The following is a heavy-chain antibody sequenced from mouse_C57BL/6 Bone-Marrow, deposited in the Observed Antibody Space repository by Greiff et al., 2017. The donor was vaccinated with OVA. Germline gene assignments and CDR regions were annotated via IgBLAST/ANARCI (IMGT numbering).Heavy chain of an antibody. CDR2: IYPGDGDT. CDR1: GYAFSSSW. CDR3: ARMGFYYDY. V-gene: IGHV1-82*01. D-gene: IGHD2-4*01. Sequence: VQLQQSGPELVKPGASVKISCKASGYAFSSSWMNWVKQRPGKGLEWIGRIYPGDGDTNYNGKFKGKATLTADKSSSTAYMQLSSLTSEDSAVYFCARMGFYYDYWGQGTSVTVSA. J-gene: IGHJ4*01.